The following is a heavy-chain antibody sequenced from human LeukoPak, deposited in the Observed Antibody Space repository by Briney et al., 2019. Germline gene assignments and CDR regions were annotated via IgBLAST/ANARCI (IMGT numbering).Heavy chain of an antibody. J-gene: IGHJ4*02. D-gene: IGHD6-25*01. CDR3: ARDHIAAAPPSVGSDY. Sequence: ASVKVSCKASGYTFTSYYMHWVRQAPGQGLEWMGIINPSGGSTSYAQKFQGRVTMTRDMSTSTVYMELSSLRSEDTAGYYCARDHIAAAPPSVGSDYWGQGTLVTVSS. V-gene: IGHV1-46*01. CDR1: GYTFTSYY. CDR2: INPSGGST.